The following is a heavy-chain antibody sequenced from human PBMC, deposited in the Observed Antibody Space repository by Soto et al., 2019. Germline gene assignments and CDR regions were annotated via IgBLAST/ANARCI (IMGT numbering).Heavy chain of an antibody. D-gene: IGHD3-3*01. Sequence: SETLSLTCTVSGGSISSYYWSWIRQPPGKGLEWIGYIYYSGSTNYNPSLKSRVTISVDTSKNQFSLKLSSATAADTAVYYCARGSGATIFGGVSRNYYYGMDVWGQGTTVTVSS. CDR3: ARGSGATIFGGVSRNYYYGMDV. J-gene: IGHJ6*02. V-gene: IGHV4-59*01. CDR1: GGSISSYY. CDR2: IYYSGST.